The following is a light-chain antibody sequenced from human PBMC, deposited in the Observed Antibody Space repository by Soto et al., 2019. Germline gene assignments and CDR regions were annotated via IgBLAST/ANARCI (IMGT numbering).Light chain of an antibody. J-gene: IGLJ3*02. CDR1: SSDVGGHNY. CDR2: EVS. CDR3: SSTAGNNNLV. V-gene: IGLV2-8*01. Sequence: QSALTQSSSASGSPGQSVTISCTGTSSDVGGHNYVSWYQHHPGKAPKLIIYEVSKRPSGVPDRFSGSKSGNTASLTVSGLQAEDEAVYYCSSTAGNNNLVFGGGTKLTVL.